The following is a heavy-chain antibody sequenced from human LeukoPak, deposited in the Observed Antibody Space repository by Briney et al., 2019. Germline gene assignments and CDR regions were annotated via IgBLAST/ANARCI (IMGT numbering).Heavy chain of an antibody. V-gene: IGHV4-4*02. CDR1: GGSISSSNW. CDR2: IYHSGST. Sequence: SETLSLTCAVSGGSISSSNWWSWVRQPPGKGLEWIGEIYHSGSTNYNPSLKSRVTMSVDTSKNQFSLKLSSVTAADTAVYYCARESIAVAGTGSGAFDIWGQGTMVTVSS. D-gene: IGHD6-19*01. CDR3: ARESIAVAGTGSGAFDI. J-gene: IGHJ3*02.